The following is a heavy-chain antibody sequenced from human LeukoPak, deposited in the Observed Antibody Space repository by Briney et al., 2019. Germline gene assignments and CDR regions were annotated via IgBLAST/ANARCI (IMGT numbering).Heavy chain of an antibody. V-gene: IGHV2-70*11. D-gene: IGHD1-20*01. J-gene: IGHJ5*02. Sequence: SGPALAKPTQTLTLTCTFSGFSLSTSGMCVSWIRQPPGKALEWLARIDWDDDKYYSTSLKTRLTISKDTSKNQVVLTMTNMDPVDTATYYCARTITGTPGKWFDPWGQGTLVTVSS. CDR3: ARTITGTPGKWFDP. CDR1: GFSLSTSGMC. CDR2: IDWDDDK.